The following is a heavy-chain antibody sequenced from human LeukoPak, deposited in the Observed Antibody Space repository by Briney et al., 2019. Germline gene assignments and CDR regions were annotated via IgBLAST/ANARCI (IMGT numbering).Heavy chain of an antibody. J-gene: IGHJ4*02. D-gene: IGHD1-26*01. Sequence: GGSLRLSCAASGFTFSSYAMSWVRQAPGKGLEWVSAISGSGGSTYYADSVKGRFTISRDNSKNTLYLQMNSLRAEDTAVYYCAKGYSGSYAPSLYFDYWGQGTLVTASS. CDR2: ISGSGGST. CDR1: GFTFSSYA. V-gene: IGHV3-23*01. CDR3: AKGYSGSYAPSLYFDY.